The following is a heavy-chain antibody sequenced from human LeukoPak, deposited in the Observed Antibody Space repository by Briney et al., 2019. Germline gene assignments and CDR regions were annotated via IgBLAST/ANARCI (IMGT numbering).Heavy chain of an antibody. CDR1: GFTFGNYW. J-gene: IGHJ4*02. Sequence: GGSLRLSCAASGFTFGNYWMHWVRQAPGKGLVWVSRINTDGSSTTYADSVKGRFTISRDNSKNTLYLQMNSLRAEDTAVYYRARGIAARPPRDWGQGTLVTVST. V-gene: IGHV3-74*03. CDR2: INTDGSST. CDR3: ARGIAARPPRD. D-gene: IGHD6-6*01.